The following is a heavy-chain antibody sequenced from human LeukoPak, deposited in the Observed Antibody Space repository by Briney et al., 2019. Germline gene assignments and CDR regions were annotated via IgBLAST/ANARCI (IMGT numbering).Heavy chain of an antibody. CDR3: GYCPNVCYIPDY. V-gene: IGHV1-69*06. D-gene: IGHD2-8*01. CDR2: IIPIFGTT. CDR1: GGTFSKYA. Sequence: EASVKVSCKASGGTFSKYAINWVRQAPGQGLEWMGRIIPIFGTTNYAEKLQGRLTITADKSTNTAYMELSSLRSEDTAVYYCGYCPNVCYIPDYWGQGTLVTVSS. J-gene: IGHJ4*02.